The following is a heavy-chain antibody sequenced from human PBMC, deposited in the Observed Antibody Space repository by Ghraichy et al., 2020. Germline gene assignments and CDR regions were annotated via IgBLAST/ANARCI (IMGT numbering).Heavy chain of an antibody. Sequence: GGSLRHSCAASGFTFSSYSMNWVRQAPGKGLEWVSSISSSSSSIYYADSLKGRFTISRDNAKNSLYLQMNSLRAEDTAVYYCARNLYGITASYYYYGMDVWGQGTTVTVSS. V-gene: IGHV3-21*01. D-gene: IGHD1-20*01. J-gene: IGHJ6*02. CDR1: GFTFSSYS. CDR2: ISSSSSSI. CDR3: ARNLYGITASYYYYGMDV.